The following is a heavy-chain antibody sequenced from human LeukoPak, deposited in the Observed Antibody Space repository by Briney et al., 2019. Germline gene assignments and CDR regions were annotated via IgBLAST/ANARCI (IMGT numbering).Heavy chain of an antibody. D-gene: IGHD6-13*01. Sequence: SETLSLACTDTGGSIGRYYWRCMRQPPGKGLEWIGYIYYSGSTNYNPSLKSRVTISLDTSKNQFSMNLISVTAADSAVYYCAREGVAAAGKLDYWGQGTLVTVSS. CDR3: AREGVAAAGKLDY. J-gene: IGHJ4*02. CDR2: IYYSGST. CDR1: GGSIGRYY. V-gene: IGHV4-59*01.